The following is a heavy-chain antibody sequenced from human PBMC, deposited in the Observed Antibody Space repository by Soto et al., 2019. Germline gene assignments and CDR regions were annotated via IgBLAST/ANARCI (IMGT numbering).Heavy chain of an antibody. Sequence: GXSVKVSCNASGYTFTGYYMHWVRQAPVQGLEWMGWINPNSGGTNYAQKFQGRVTMTRDTSISTAYMELSRLRSDDTAVYYCARRGSVVVVAAPFDYWGQGTLVTVSS. CDR3: ARRGSVVVVAAPFDY. J-gene: IGHJ4*02. V-gene: IGHV1-2*02. CDR1: GYTFTGYY. D-gene: IGHD2-15*01. CDR2: INPNSGGT.